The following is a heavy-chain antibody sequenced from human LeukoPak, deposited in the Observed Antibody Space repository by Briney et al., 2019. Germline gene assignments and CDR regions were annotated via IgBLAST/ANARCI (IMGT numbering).Heavy chain of an antibody. Sequence: PSDTLSLTCTVSGGSISSHYWSWIRQPPGKGLEWIGYIYYSGSTNYNPSLKRRVTISVDTSKNQFSMKLSSVTAADTDVYYCARGRDGPPSWGQGTLVTVSS. CDR2: IYYSGST. J-gene: IGHJ5*02. CDR1: GGSISSHY. CDR3: ARGRDGPPS. D-gene: IGHD5-24*01. V-gene: IGHV4-59*11.